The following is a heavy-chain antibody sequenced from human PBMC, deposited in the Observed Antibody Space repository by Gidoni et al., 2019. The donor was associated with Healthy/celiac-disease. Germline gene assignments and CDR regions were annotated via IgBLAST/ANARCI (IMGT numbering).Heavy chain of an antibody. CDR2: IYRCCTT. Sequence: EVQLVESGGGLVQPGGSLRLSCAASGFTVSSSYMSWVRQAPGKGLECVSVIYRCCTTYYADSVKGRFAISRDNSKNTLCLQINSLRTEDTAVYYCARGSTVVTGDAFDIWGQGTMVTVSS. V-gene: IGHV3-66*01. CDR3: ARGSTVVTGDAFDI. D-gene: IGHD4-17*01. CDR1: GFTVSSSY. J-gene: IGHJ3*02.